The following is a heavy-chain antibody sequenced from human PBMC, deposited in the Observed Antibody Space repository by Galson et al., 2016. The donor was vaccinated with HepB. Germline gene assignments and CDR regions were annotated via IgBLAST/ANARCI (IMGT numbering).Heavy chain of an antibody. V-gene: IGHV4-59*01. D-gene: IGHD3-9*01. CDR3: AKVGATHYDILTGYSWPCFFDY. Sequence: SETLSLTCSVSGGSISRYYWSWIRQPPGKRLEWMGYIYSSGSTKYHPSLKSRVSISLDTSKNQFSLKLNSVTAADTAVYYCAKVGATHYDILTGYSWPCFFDYWGQGILVTVSP. CDR2: IYSSGST. J-gene: IGHJ4*02. CDR1: GGSISRYY.